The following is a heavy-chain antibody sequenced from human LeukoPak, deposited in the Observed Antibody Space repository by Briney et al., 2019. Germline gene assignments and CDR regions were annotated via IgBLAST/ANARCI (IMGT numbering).Heavy chain of an antibody. Sequence: SETLSLTCNVSGGSVTSFYWSWIRQSPGKGLEWLGYIYDRGTTEYNPSLKSRVTISVDTSNNQFSLRLRSVVAADTAVYYCAQQRGEILEYWGQGALVTVSS. V-gene: IGHV4-59*02. J-gene: IGHJ4*02. CDR2: IYDRGTT. CDR3: AQQRGEILEY. CDR1: GGSVTSFY. D-gene: IGHD3-10*01.